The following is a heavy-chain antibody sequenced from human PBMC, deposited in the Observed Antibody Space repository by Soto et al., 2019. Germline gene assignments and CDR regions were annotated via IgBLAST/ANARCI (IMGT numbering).Heavy chain of an antibody. Sequence: TLALTCTVSGGSISSGYYWRWIRQYAGKGLEGVGYIYYSGNTYYNPSLKSRVSISLDTSKSQFSLKLDSVTAADRAVYYCARDGDGRMTTNPYYYHGIDVWVPGTTVT. CDR2: IYYSGNT. CDR3: ARDGDGRMTTNPYYYHGIDV. V-gene: IGHV4-31*03. D-gene: IGHD4-4*01. CDR1: GGSISSGYY. J-gene: IGHJ6*02.